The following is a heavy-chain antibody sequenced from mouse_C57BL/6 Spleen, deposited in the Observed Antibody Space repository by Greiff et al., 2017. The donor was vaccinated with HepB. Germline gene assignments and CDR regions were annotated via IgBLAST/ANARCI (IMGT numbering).Heavy chain of an antibody. CDR3: ARGDYYGSSYVGYWYFDV. D-gene: IGHD1-1*01. J-gene: IGHJ1*03. CDR2: IDPNSGGT. Sequence: QVQLQQPGAELVKPGASVKLSCKASGYTFTSYWMHWVKQRPGRGLEWIGRIDPNSGGTKYNEKFKSKATLTVDKPSSTAYMQLSSLTSEDSAVYDCARGDYYGSSYVGYWYFDVWGTGTTVTVSS. V-gene: IGHV1-72*01. CDR1: GYTFTSYW.